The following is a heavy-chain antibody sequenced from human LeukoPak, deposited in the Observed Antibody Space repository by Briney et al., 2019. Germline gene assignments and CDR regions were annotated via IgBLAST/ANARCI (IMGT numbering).Heavy chain of an antibody. Sequence: GASVKVSCKASGGTLSSYAISWVRQAPGQGLECMGGIIPIFGTANYAQKFQGRVTITADKSTSTAYMELSSLRSEDTAVYYCARDGGEAAAGTYGWFDPWGQGTLVTVSS. D-gene: IGHD6-13*01. CDR2: IIPIFGTA. V-gene: IGHV1-69*06. J-gene: IGHJ5*02. CDR3: ARDGGEAAAGTYGWFDP. CDR1: GGTLSSYA.